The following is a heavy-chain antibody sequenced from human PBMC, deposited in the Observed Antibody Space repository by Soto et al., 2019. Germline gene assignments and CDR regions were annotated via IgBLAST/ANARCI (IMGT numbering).Heavy chain of an antibody. Sequence: QVQLQESGPGLVKPSQTLSLTCTVSGGSISSGGYYWSWIRQHPGQGLEWIGYIYYSGSTYSNPSLKSRGTIAGDTSKNQGARKLSSVTAADTAVYYCARSCEWEQLAHKIDNWFDPWGQGTLVTVSS. CDR1: GGSISSGGYY. V-gene: IGHV4-31*03. J-gene: IGHJ5*02. CDR3: ARSCEWEQLAHKIDNWFDP. CDR2: IYYSGST. D-gene: IGHD1-26*01.